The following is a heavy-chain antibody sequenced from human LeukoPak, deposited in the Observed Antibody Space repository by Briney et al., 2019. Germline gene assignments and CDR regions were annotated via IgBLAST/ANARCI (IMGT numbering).Heavy chain of an antibody. J-gene: IGHJ5*02. Sequence: ASVKVSCKVSGYTLTELSMHWVRQAPGKGLEWMGGFDPEDGETIYAQKFQGRVTMTEDTSTDTAYMELSSLRSEDTAVYYCATRGGWLRSGNWFDPWGQGTLVTVSS. D-gene: IGHD5-12*01. CDR1: GYTLTELS. V-gene: IGHV1-24*01. CDR2: FDPEDGET. CDR3: ATRGGWLRSGNWFDP.